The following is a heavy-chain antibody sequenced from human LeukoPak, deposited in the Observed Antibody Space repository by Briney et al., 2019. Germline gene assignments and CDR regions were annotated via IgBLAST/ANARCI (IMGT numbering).Heavy chain of an antibody. J-gene: IGHJ6*03. CDR2: INNSGATT. CDR1: EFTFSNYA. D-gene: IGHD4-17*01. CDR3: AKDRDYGDYPSAYYYYMDV. Sequence: GSLRPSCTASEFTFSNYAMSWVRQAPGKGLEWVSTINNSGATTYYADSVKGRFTISRDNSKNMLYLQMNSLRAEDTAVYHCAKDRDYGDYPSAYYYYMDVWGKGTTVTVSS. V-gene: IGHV3-23*01.